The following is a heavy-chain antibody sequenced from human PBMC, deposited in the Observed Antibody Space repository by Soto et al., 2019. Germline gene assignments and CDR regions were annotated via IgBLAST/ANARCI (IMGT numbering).Heavy chain of an antibody. V-gene: IGHV4-34*01. Sequence: QVQQQPWGAGLLKPSETLSLTCTVYAGSFSHYYWNWIRKSPGKGLEWTGKIKHGGSSSYNPSLRSRVSISVDMSKNQFSLTLSSVTAADTAVYYCARGGSSDWQVALDIWGQGTMVPVSS. D-gene: IGHD6-19*01. CDR1: AGSFSHYY. J-gene: IGHJ3*02. CDR3: ARGGSSDWQVALDI. CDR2: IKHGGSS.